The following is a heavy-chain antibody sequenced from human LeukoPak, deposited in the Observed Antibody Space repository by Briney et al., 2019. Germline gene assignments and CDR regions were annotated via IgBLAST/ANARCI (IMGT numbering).Heavy chain of an antibody. CDR1: GFTLSRYW. Sequence: GGSLRLSCAAAGFTLSRYWMSWVRQAPGKGLEWVANINQDGSEKYYVDSVKGRFTISRDNAENSLYLQMNSLRAEDTAVYYCARIGAGSTIDCWGQGTLVTVSS. V-gene: IGHV3-7*05. CDR2: INQDGSEK. D-gene: IGHD2-15*01. J-gene: IGHJ4*02. CDR3: ARIGAGSTIDC.